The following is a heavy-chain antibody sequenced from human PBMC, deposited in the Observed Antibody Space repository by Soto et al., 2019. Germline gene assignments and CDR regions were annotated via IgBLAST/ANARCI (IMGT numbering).Heavy chain of an antibody. J-gene: IGHJ5*02. Sequence: SETLSLTCAVYGGSFSGYYWSWIRQPPGKGLEWIGEINHSGSTNYNPSLKSRVTISVDTSKNQFSLKLSSVTAADTAVYYCAKGGLAYISPNNWFDPWGQGTLVTVSS. CDR2: INHSGST. V-gene: IGHV4-34*01. CDR3: AKGGLAYISPNNWFDP. D-gene: IGHD6-19*01. CDR1: GGSFSGYY.